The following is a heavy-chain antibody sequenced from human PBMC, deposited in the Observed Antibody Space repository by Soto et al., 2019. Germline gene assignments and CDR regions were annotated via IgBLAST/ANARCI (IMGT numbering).Heavy chain of an antibody. Sequence: PGVPLQISCHCSGYHFTSYFSGLVRQLPGKGLEWMGIIYPGDSDTRYSPSFQGQVTISADKSISTAYLQWSSLKASDTAMYYCAKSRPSHGMEVWGQGTMVNVSS. D-gene: IGHD6-6*01. CDR1: GYHFTSYF. J-gene: IGHJ6*01. CDR3: AKSRPSHGMEV. CDR2: IYPGDSDT. V-gene: IGHV5-51*01.